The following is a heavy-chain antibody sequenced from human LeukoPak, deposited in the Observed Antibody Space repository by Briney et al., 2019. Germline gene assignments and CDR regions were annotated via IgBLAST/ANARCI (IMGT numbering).Heavy chain of an antibody. V-gene: IGHV3-7*01. J-gene: IGHJ4*02. Sequence: GGSLRLSCVASGFTFGNHWMHWVRQAPGKGLEWVANIKQDGSEEYYVDSVKGRFTISRDNAKNSLYLQMNSLRAEDTAVYYCARLVGAERLFDYWGQGTLVTVSS. D-gene: IGHD1-26*01. CDR1: GFTFGNHW. CDR3: ARLVGAERLFDY. CDR2: IKQDGSEE.